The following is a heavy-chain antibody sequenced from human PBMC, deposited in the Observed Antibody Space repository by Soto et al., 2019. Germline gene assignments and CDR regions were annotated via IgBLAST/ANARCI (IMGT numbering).Heavy chain of an antibody. CDR3: AKRGRDWGSYRIDAFDI. CDR1: GFTFSSYA. D-gene: IGHD3-16*02. V-gene: IGHV3-23*01. CDR2: ISGSGGST. Sequence: EVQLLESGGGLVQPGGSLRLSCAASGFTFSSYAMSWVRQAPGKGLEWVSAISGSGGSTYYADSVKGRFTISRDNSKNTLYLQMNSLRAEDTAVYYCAKRGRDWGSYRIDAFDIWGQGTMDTVSS. J-gene: IGHJ3*02.